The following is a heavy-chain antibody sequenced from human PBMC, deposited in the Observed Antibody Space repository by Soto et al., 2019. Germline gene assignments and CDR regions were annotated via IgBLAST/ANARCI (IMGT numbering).Heavy chain of an antibody. CDR3: ARQIYDSDTGPNFQYYFDS. CDR1: GYSFAGYW. D-gene: IGHD3-22*01. J-gene: IGHJ4*02. V-gene: IGHV5-10-1*01. CDR2: IDPSDSQT. Sequence: PGQSLKISCKGSGYSFAGYWITWVRQKPGKGLEWMGRIDPSDSQTYYSPSFRGHVTISATKSITTVFLQWSSLRASDTAMYYCARQIYDSDTGPNFQYYFDSWGQGTPVTVSS.